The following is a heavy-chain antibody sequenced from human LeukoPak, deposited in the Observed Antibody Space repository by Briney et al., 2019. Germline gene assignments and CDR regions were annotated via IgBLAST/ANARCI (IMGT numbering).Heavy chain of an antibody. CDR2: ISTSGSTI. V-gene: IGHV3-11*04. Sequence: GGSLRLSCAASGFTFSDYYMSWIRQAPGKGLEWVSYISTSGSTIYYADSVKGRFTISRDNAKNSLYLQMNSLRAEDTAVYYCAREGYTDYDYGPFDYWGQGTLVTVSS. J-gene: IGHJ4*02. CDR3: AREGYTDYDYGPFDY. D-gene: IGHD5-12*01. CDR1: GFTFSDYY.